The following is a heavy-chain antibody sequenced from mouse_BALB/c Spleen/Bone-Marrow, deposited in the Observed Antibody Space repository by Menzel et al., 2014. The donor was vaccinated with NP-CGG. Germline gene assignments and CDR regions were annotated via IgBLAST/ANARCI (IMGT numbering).Heavy chain of an antibody. D-gene: IGHD2-1*01. Sequence: EVMLVESGGGLVKPGGSLKLSCAVSGFTFSDYYMYWVRQNPEKRLEWVATINDGGSYTYYPDSVKGRFTISRDNAKNNLYLQMSSLKSEDTAMYYYARDGNFAMDYWGQGTSVTVSS. CDR2: INDGGSYT. CDR3: ARDGNFAMDY. J-gene: IGHJ4*01. CDR1: GFTFSDYY. V-gene: IGHV5-4*02.